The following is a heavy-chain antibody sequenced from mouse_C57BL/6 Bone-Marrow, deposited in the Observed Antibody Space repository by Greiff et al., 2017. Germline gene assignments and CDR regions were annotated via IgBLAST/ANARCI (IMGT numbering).Heavy chain of an antibody. V-gene: IGHV5-6*01. Sequence: EVKVVESGGDLVKPGGSLKLSCAASGFTFSSYGMSWVRQTPDKRLEWVATISSGGSYTYYPDSVKGRFTISRDNAKNTLYLQMSSLKSEDTAMYYCARHNYSNQYAMDYWGQGTSVTVSS. CDR3: ARHNYSNQYAMDY. CDR1: GFTFSSYG. D-gene: IGHD2-5*01. CDR2: ISSGGSYT. J-gene: IGHJ4*01.